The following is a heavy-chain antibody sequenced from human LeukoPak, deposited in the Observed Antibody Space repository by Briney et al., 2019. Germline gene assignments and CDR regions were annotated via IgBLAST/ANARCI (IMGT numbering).Heavy chain of an antibody. V-gene: IGHV1-18*01. CDR1: GYTFTSYS. CDR3: ARSSCSSTSCYTWVDDAFDI. Sequence: GASVKVSCKTSGYTFTSYSIIWVRQAPGQGLECMGWINPYNGNTNYAQKLQGRVTMTTDTSTSTAYMELRSLRSDDTAEYYCARSSCSSTSCYTWVDDAFDIWGQGTMVTVSS. D-gene: IGHD2-2*02. J-gene: IGHJ3*02. CDR2: INPYNGNT.